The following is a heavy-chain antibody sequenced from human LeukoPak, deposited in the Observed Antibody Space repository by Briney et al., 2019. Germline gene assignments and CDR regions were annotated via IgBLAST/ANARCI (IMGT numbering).Heavy chain of an antibody. J-gene: IGHJ4*02. Sequence: SVKVSCKASGFTFTSSAMQWVRQARGQRLEWIGWIIVVSGNANYAQKFQERVTITTDMSTSTAYMELSSLRSEDTAVYYCAAGRGYGGNSDFDYWGQGTLVTVSS. CDR3: AAGRGYGGNSDFDY. V-gene: IGHV1-58*02. CDR2: IIVVSGNA. CDR1: GFTFTSSA. D-gene: IGHD4-23*01.